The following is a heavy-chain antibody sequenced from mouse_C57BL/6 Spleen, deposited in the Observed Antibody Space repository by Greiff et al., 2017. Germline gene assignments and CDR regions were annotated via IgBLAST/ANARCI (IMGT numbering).Heavy chain of an antibody. CDR2: IDPSDSYT. J-gene: IGHJ4*01. CDR1: GYTFTSYW. D-gene: IGHD1-1*01. CDR3: ARRYYGRGYAMDY. Sequence: VQLQQPGAELVMPGASVKLSCKASGYTFTSYWMHWVKQRPGQGLEWIGEIDPSDSYTNYNQKFKGKSTLTVDKSSSTAYMQLSSLTSEDSAVYYCARRYYGRGYAMDYWGQGTSVTVSS. V-gene: IGHV1-69*01.